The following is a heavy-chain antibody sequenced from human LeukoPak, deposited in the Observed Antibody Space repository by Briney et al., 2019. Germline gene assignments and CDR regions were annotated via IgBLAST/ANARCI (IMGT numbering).Heavy chain of an antibody. Sequence: PGGSLRLSCAASGFTFSSYGMHWVRQAPGKGLEWVAVISYDGSNKYYADSVKGRFTISRDNSKNTLYLQMNSLTDEDTAVHYCARVDYFESWGQGTLVTVSS. CDR2: ISYDGSNK. V-gene: IGHV3-30*03. CDR1: GFTFSSYG. CDR3: ARVDYFES. J-gene: IGHJ4*02.